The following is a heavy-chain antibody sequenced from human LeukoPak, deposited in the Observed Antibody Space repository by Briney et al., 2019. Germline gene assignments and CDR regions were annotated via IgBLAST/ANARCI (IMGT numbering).Heavy chain of an antibody. V-gene: IGHV3-30-3*01. CDR3: ARRGYSYGYYGY. D-gene: IGHD5-18*01. CDR2: ISYDGSNK. J-gene: IGHJ4*02. Sequence: PGGSLRLSCAASGFSFNSYAFHWVRQAPGKGLEWVAVISYDGSNKYYADSVKGRFTISRDNSKNTVYLQMNSLRVEDTAVYYCARRGYSYGYYGYWGQGTLVTVSS. CDR1: GFSFNSYA.